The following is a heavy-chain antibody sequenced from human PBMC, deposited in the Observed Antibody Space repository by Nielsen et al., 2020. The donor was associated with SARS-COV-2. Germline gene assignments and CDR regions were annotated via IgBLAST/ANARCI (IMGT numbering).Heavy chain of an antibody. CDR2: INPDNGHT. V-gene: IGHV1-3*01. Sequence: ASVKVSCKASGYTFNMYAINWVRQAPGQGLEWMGYINPDNGHTKYSRRFQDRITISGDTSASTVYMEVNSLRSEDTAVYYCARDWSRAFDVWGQGTMVTVSS. J-gene: IGHJ3*01. CDR3: ARDWSRAFDV. CDR1: GYTFNMYA.